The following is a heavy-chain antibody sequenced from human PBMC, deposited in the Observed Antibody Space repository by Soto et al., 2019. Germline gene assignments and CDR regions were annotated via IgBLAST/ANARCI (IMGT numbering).Heavy chain of an antibody. CDR3: ARGEQYSGRIFDY. CDR2: TYYRSKWYY. Sequence: PSPPLSLTFAVTGDSVSSNSAGWSWVRQSPSRGLEWLGRTYYRSKWYYEYAVSVRGRITINPDTSKNQYSLQLNSVTPEDTAVYFCARGEQYSGRIFDYWGQGTLVTVSS. CDR1: GDSVSSNSAG. V-gene: IGHV6-1*01. D-gene: IGHD1-26*01. J-gene: IGHJ4*01.